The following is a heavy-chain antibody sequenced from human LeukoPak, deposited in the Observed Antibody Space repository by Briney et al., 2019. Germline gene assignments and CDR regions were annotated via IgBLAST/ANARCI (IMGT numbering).Heavy chain of an antibody. CDR2: IYYSGST. CDR3: ARGDCSGGSCPLDY. V-gene: IGHV4-59*01. CDR1: GGSLTSYY. Sequence: SETLSLTCTVSGGSLTSYYWSWIRQPPGKGLEWIGYIYYSGSTNYNPSLKSRVTISVDTSKNQFSLKLSSVTAADTAVYYCARGDCSGGSCPLDYWGQGTLVTVSS. J-gene: IGHJ4*02. D-gene: IGHD2-15*01.